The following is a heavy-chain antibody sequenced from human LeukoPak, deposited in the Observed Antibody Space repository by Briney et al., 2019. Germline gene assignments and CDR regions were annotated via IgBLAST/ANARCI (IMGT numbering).Heavy chain of an antibody. J-gene: IGHJ4*02. CDR3: ARDRTGDLDY. D-gene: IGHD3/OR15-3a*01. CDR1: GFTFSDYE. CDR2: ISSDGSYI. V-gene: IGHV3-48*03. Sequence: PGGSLRLSCAASGFTFSDYEMTWARHSPGKGLEWISYISSDGSYIYYADSVKGRFTISRDNAKNSVYLQMNSLRVEDTAVYYCARDRTGDLDYWGQGTLVSVSS.